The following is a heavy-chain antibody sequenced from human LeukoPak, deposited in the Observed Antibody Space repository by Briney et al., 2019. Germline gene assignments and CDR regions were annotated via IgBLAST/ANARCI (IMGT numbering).Heavy chain of an antibody. CDR1: GFTFSGSA. Sequence: GGSLRLSCAASGFTFSGSAMHWVRQASGKGLEWVGRIRSKANSYATAYAASVKGRFTISRDDSKNTAYLQMNSLKTEDTAVYYCTRRGRGHYDSSGYTDYWGQGTLVTVSS. CDR2: IRSKANSYAT. J-gene: IGHJ4*02. CDR3: TRRGRGHYDSSGYTDY. V-gene: IGHV3-73*01. D-gene: IGHD3-22*01.